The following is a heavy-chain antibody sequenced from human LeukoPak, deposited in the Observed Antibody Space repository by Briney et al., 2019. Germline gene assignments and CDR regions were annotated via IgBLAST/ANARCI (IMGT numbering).Heavy chain of an antibody. D-gene: IGHD3-22*01. CDR3: ARVRITMIVADAFDI. Sequence: GASVKVSCKAPGYTFTGYYMHWVRQAPGQGLEWMGWINPNSGGTNYAQKFQGRVTMTRDTSISTAYMELSRLRSDDTAVYYCARVRITMIVADAFDIWGQGTMVTVSS. CDR1: GYTFTGYY. CDR2: INPNSGGT. V-gene: IGHV1-2*02. J-gene: IGHJ3*02.